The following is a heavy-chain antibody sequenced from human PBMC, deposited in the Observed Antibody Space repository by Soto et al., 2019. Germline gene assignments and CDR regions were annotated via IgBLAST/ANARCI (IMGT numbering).Heavy chain of an antibody. CDR3: ATRITVFGLLIPPFDP. Sequence: PSETLSLTCAVYGGSVNGYYWNWIRQPPGKGLEWIGEINHTGGTHYNPSPKSRVTMSVDTSKNQFSLRLSSVTAADTAIYYCATRITVFGLLIPPFDPWGQETQVTVSS. D-gene: IGHD3-3*01. CDR1: GGSVNGYY. CDR2: INHTGGT. V-gene: IGHV4-34*01. J-gene: IGHJ5*02.